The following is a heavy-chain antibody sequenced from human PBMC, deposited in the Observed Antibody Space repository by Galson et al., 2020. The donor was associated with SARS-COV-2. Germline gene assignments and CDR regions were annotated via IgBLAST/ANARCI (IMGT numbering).Heavy chain of an antibody. CDR3: ARDGAGGGMAWGHYFYSYMDV. CDR1: GGTISSSA. Sequence: SVKVSCKASGGTISSSAINWVRQAPGQGLEWMGGIIPRLDVANYAQKFQGRVTITVDKSSNTAYMELTSLRSEDTAIYYCARDGAGGGMAWGHYFYSYMDVWGKGTTVTISS. CDR2: IIPRLDVA. V-gene: IGHV1-69*10. J-gene: IGHJ6*03. D-gene: IGHD7-27*01.